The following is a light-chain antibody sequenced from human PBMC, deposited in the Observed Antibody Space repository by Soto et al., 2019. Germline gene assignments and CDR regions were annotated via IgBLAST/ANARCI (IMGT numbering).Light chain of an antibody. CDR1: QGISTY. J-gene: IGKJ1*01. Sequence: DIQLTQSPSFLSASVGDRVTITCRASQGISTYLAWYQQKPGNGPKLLIYAASTLQSGVPSRFSGSGSGTEFTLTISSLQPEDFATYFCQQLISYPRTFGQGTKVEMK. CDR2: AAS. CDR3: QQLISYPRT. V-gene: IGKV1-9*01.